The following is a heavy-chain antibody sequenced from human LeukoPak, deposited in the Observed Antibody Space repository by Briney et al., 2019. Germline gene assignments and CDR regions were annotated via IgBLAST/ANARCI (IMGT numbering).Heavy chain of an antibody. J-gene: IGHJ4*02. D-gene: IGHD6-13*01. V-gene: IGHV3-21*04. CDR3: AKDERGGAAAVQRY. CDR1: GFTFSSYS. CDR2: ISSSSSYI. Sequence: GGSLRLSCAASGFTFSSYSMNWVRQAPGKGLEWVSSISSSSSYIYYADSVKGRFTISRDNSKNTLYLQMNSLRAEDTAVYYCAKDERGGAAAVQRYWGQGTLVTVSS.